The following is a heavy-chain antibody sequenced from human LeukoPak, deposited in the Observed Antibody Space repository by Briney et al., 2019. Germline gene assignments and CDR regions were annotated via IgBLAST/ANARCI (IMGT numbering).Heavy chain of an antibody. D-gene: IGHD6-19*01. CDR3: ASLGVAGISDY. CDR2: IYHSGST. Sequence: PSETLSLTCTVSGYSISSGYYWGWIRQPPGRGLEWIGSIYHSGSTYYNPSLKSRVTISVDTSKNQFSLKLSSVTAADTAVYYCASLGVAGISDYWGQGTLVTVSS. V-gene: IGHV4-38-2*02. CDR1: GYSISSGYY. J-gene: IGHJ4*02.